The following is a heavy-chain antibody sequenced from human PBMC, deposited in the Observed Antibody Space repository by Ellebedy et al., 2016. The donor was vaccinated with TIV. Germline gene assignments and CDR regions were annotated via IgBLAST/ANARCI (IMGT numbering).Heavy chain of an antibody. CDR3: ARHGQFDY. CDR2: ISNTGTT. Sequence: SETLSLTXSVSGGSINIKNYYWGWIRQPPGKGLEWIGAISNTGTTHYNESLKSRVTLSVDTSKNQFSLKLTSVTATGTAVYYCARHGQFDYWGQGTLVIVSS. J-gene: IGHJ4*02. V-gene: IGHV4-39*01. CDR1: GGSINIKNYY.